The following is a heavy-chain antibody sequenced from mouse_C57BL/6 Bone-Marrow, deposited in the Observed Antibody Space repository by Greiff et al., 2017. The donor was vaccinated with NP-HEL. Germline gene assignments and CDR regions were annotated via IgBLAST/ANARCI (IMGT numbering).Heavy chain of an antibody. V-gene: IGHV1-15*01. J-gene: IGHJ3*01. Sequence: QVQLQQSGAELVRPGASVTLSCKASGYTFTDYEMHWVKQTPVHGLEWIGAIDPETGGTAYNQKFKGKAILTADKSSSTAYMELRSLTSEEPAVYYCTMRVITPWSAYWGQGTLVTVSA. CDR1: GYTFTDYE. CDR3: TMRVITPWSAY. CDR2: IDPETGGT. D-gene: IGHD1-3*01.